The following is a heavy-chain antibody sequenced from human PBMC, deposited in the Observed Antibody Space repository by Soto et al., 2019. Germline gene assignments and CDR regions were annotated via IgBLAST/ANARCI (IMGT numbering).Heavy chain of an antibody. V-gene: IGHV4-59*12. D-gene: IGHD6-19*01. CDR2: IYYSGST. J-gene: IGHJ5*02. Sequence: PSETLSLTCTVSGGSISSYYWSWIRQPPGKGLEWIGYIYYSGSTNYNPSLKSRVTISVDTSKNQFSLKLSSVTAADTAVYYCARELIAVGRNWFDPWGQGTLVTVSS. CDR3: ARELIAVGRNWFDP. CDR1: GGSISSYY.